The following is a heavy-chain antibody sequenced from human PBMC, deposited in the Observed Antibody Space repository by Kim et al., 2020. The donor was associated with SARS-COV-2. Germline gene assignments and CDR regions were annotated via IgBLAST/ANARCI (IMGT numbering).Heavy chain of an antibody. CDR3: ARGGIAVAGGNWFDP. D-gene: IGHD6-19*01. Sequence: ASVKVSCKASGYTFTSYAMHWVRQAPGQRLEWVGWINAGNGDTKYSQKFQGRVTVTRDTSASTAYMELSSLISEDTAVYYCARGGIAVAGGNWFDPWGQGTLVTVSS. CDR2: INAGNGDT. J-gene: IGHJ5*02. V-gene: IGHV1-3*01. CDR1: GYTFTSYA.